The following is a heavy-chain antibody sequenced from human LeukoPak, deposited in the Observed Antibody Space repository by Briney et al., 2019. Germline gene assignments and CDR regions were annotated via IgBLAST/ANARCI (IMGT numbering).Heavy chain of an antibody. CDR2: IKSDGST. J-gene: IGHJ1*01. D-gene: IGHD3-22*01. CDR1: GLTFKTYA. Sequence: GGSLRLSCAASGLTFKTYAMSWVRQAPGKGLVWVSRIKSDGSTNYADSVKGRFTISRDNAKNTVSLQMNSLRAEDTGVYYCARAPSEIGGYYPEYFRHWGQGTLVTVSS. V-gene: IGHV3-74*01. CDR3: ARAPSEIGGYYPEYFRH.